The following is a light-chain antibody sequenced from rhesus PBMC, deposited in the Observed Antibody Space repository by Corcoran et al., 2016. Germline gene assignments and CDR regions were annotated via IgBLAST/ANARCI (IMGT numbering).Light chain of an antibody. Sequence: QSALTHSPSVSKSLGQSVTISCTGTSSDIGGYNDVSWYQQHPGTAPRLLIYDVSKRPSGVSDRFSGSKSGNTASLTISGLQAEDEAYYYCCSYRSGNTYIFGAGTRLTVL. J-gene: IGLJ1*01. V-gene: IGLV2S9*01. CDR2: DVS. CDR1: SSDIGGYND. CDR3: CSYRSGNTYI.